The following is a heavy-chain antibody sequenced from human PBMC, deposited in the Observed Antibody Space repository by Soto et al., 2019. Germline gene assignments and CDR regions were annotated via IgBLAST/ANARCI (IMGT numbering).Heavy chain of an antibody. CDR1: GFTFSNYW. D-gene: IGHD2-21*01. V-gene: IGHV3-7*01. Sequence: EVQLVESGGGLVQPGGSLRLSCTASGFTFSNYWMSWVRQAPGRGLEWLANIKQDGSEKYYVDSVKGRFTISRDNAKNTLYLQLDSLRGEDTAVYYCAIPDRSSGGGGYTWGQGALVTVSS. CDR3: AIPDRSSGGGGYT. J-gene: IGHJ5*02. CDR2: IKQDGSEK.